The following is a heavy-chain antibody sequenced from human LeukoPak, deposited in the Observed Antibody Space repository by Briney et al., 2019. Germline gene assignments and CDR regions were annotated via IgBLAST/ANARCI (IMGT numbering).Heavy chain of an antibody. J-gene: IGHJ4*02. Sequence: SETLSLTCTVSGGSISSYYWSWIRQPAGKGLEWIGRIYTSGNTNYNPSLKSRVTISLDTSKNQFSLNLSSVTAADTAVYYCARVGLYGGKLDYWGQGTLVTVSS. CDR1: GGSISSYY. CDR3: ARVGLYGGKLDY. V-gene: IGHV4-4*07. CDR2: IYTSGNT. D-gene: IGHD4-23*01.